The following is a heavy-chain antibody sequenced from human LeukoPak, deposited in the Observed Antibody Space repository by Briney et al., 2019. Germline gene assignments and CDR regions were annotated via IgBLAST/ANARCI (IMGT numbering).Heavy chain of an antibody. D-gene: IGHD2-2*01. CDR1: GFTFSSYA. CDR3: AKAFRKYCSSTSCPYYFDY. CDR2: ISGSDGST. J-gene: IGHJ4*02. V-gene: IGHV3-23*01. Sequence: GGSLRLSCAASGFTFSSYAMSWVRQAPGKGLEWVSAISGSDGSTYYADSVKGRFTISRDNSKNTLYLQMNSLRAEDTAVYYCAKAFRKYCSSTSCPYYFDYWGQGTLVTVSS.